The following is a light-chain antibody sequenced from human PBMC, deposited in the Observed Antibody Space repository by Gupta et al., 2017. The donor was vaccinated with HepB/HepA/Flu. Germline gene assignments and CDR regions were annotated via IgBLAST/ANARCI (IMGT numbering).Light chain of an antibody. V-gene: IGKV3-15*01. CDR1: ESVSSN. CDR2: GAS. J-gene: IGKJ2*01. Sequence: EIVMTQSPATLSVSPGERATLSCRASESVSSNLAWYQQKPGQAPRLLIFGASTRATGIPARFSGSGYGTEFTLTINSRQSEDFAVYYCQQYNNWPPLYTFGQGTKLQIK. CDR3: QQYNNWPPLYT.